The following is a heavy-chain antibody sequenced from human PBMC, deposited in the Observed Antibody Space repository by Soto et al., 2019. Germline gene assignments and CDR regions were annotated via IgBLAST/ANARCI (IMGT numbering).Heavy chain of an antibody. J-gene: IGHJ4*02. D-gene: IGHD6-19*01. CDR1: GFTFSSST. Sequence: EVQLVESGGGLVQPGGSLRLSCAASGFTFSSSTMNWVRQAPGKGLEWLSYISSSSGSISYADSVQGRFTISRDNAKNSLYMQMNSLRAEDTAVYYCARVGSSGWHYFDYWGQGTLVTVSS. V-gene: IGHV3-48*01. CDR2: ISSSSGSI. CDR3: ARVGSSGWHYFDY.